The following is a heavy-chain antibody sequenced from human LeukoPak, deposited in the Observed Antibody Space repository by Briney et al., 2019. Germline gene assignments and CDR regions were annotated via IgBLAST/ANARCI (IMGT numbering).Heavy chain of an antibody. CDR1: GFTFDDYA. Sequence: GRSLRLSCAASGFTFDDYAMHWVRQAPGKGLEWVSGISWNSGTIGYAASVKDRFTISRDNAKNSLYLQMNSLRAEDTAVYYCARGKTTVTTWFDTWGQGTVVTVSS. CDR3: ARGKTTVTTWFDT. V-gene: IGHV3-9*01. D-gene: IGHD4-11*01. J-gene: IGHJ5*02. CDR2: ISWNSGTI.